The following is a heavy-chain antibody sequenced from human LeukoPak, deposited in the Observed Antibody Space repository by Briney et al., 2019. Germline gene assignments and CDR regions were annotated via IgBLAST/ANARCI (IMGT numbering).Heavy chain of an antibody. V-gene: IGHV3-21*01. CDR1: GFTFSGYS. J-gene: IGHJ4*02. CDR3: ARGVVRYFDY. Sequence: GGSLRLSCAAFGFTFSGYSMNWVRQAPGKGLEWVSSISSSSSYIYYADSVKGRFTISRDNAKNSLYLQMNSLRAEDTAVYYCARGVVRYFDYWGQGALVTVSS. CDR2: ISSSSSYI. D-gene: IGHD3-9*01.